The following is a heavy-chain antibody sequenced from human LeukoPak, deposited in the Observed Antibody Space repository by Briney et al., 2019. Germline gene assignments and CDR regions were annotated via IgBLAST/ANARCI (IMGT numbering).Heavy chain of an antibody. CDR2: IDDSGDRT. V-gene: IGHV3-23*01. CDR3: ARGLSSGLPFDY. CDR1: GFTFSSYA. D-gene: IGHD6-19*01. Sequence: GGSLRLSCTASGFTFSSYAMSWVRQAPGKGLEWVSGIDDSGDRTYYADSVKGRFTTSRDNAKKSLYLQMNSLRAEDTAVYYCARGLSSGLPFDYWGQGTLVTVSS. J-gene: IGHJ4*02.